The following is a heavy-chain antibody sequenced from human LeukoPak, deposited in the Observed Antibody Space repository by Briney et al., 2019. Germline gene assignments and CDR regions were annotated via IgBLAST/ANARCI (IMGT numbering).Heavy chain of an antibody. CDR3: ARPLLRGDYFDY. CDR2: IYYSGST. V-gene: IGHV4-39*01. D-gene: IGHD1-26*01. Sequence: SETLSLTCTVSGGSISSSSYYWGWIRQPPGNGLEWIGSIYYSGSTYYNPSLKSRVTISVDTSKNQFPLKLSSVTAADTAVYYCARPLLRGDYFDYWGQGTLVTVSS. CDR1: GGSISSSSYY. J-gene: IGHJ4*02.